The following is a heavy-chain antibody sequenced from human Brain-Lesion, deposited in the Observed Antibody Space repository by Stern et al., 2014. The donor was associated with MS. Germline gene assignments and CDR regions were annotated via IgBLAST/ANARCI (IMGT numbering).Heavy chain of an antibody. Sequence: VQLVQSGPGLVKPSQTLSLSCTVSGGSISSGGYYWSWIRQPAGKGLEWIGRIFNSGSTSYNPPLKSRVTISIDTPKTQFSLRLNSRTAADTAVYYCARGRVVPGFQYYATDVWGQGTTVIVSS. V-gene: IGHV4-61*02. J-gene: IGHJ6*02. D-gene: IGHD2-2*01. CDR1: GGSISSGGYY. CDR3: ARGRVVPGFQYYATDV. CDR2: IFNSGST.